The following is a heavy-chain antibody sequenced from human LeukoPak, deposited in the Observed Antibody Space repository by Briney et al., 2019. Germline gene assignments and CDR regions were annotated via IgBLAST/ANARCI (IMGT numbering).Heavy chain of an antibody. V-gene: IGHV4-39*01. CDR1: GGSISSSSYY. Sequence: PSETLSLTCTVSGGSISSSSYYWGWIRQPPGKGLEWIGSIYYSGSTYYNPSLKSRVTISVDTSKNQFSLKLSSVTAADTAVYYCASSPSYGDNDYWGQGTLVTVSS. D-gene: IGHD4-17*01. CDR3: ASSPSYGDNDY. J-gene: IGHJ4*02. CDR2: IYYSGST.